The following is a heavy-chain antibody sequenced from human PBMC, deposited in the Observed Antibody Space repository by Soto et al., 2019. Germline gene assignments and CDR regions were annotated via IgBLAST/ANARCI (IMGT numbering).Heavy chain of an antibody. Sequence: QVQLVESGGGVVQPGRSLRLSCAASGFTFSSYGMHWVRQAPGKGLEWVAVIWYDGSNKYYADSVKGRFTISRDNSKNTLYLQMNSLRAEDTAVYYCAREGAIAVAGPNPYYYYGMDVWGQGTTVTVSS. D-gene: IGHD6-19*01. CDR3: AREGAIAVAGPNPYYYYGMDV. J-gene: IGHJ6*02. CDR1: GFTFSSYG. V-gene: IGHV3-33*01. CDR2: IWYDGSNK.